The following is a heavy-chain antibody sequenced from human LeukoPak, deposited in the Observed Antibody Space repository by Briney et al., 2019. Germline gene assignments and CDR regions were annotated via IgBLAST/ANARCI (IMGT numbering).Heavy chain of an antibody. Sequence: GGSLRLSCAASGFTFSSYSMNWVRQAPGKGLEWVSSISSSSSYIYYADSVKGRFTISRDNAKNSLYLQMNSLRAEDTAVYYCAREGSYYDFWSGYSYPSASDIWGQGTMVTVSS. CDR1: GFTFSSYS. J-gene: IGHJ3*02. CDR2: ISSSSSYI. D-gene: IGHD3-3*01. V-gene: IGHV3-21*01. CDR3: AREGSYYDFWSGYSYPSASDI.